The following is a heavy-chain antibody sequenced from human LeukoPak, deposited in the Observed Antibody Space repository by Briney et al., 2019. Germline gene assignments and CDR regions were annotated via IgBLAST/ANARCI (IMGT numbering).Heavy chain of an antibody. J-gene: IGHJ4*02. CDR3: ARRRYSSGWYPFDY. Sequence: SETLSLTCTVSGGSISNYYWNWIRQPPGKGLEWIGYIYYSGSTNYNPSLKSRVTMSVDTSKNQFSLKLSSVTAADTAVYYCARRRYSSGWYPFDYWGQGTLVTVSS. CDR1: GGSISNYY. CDR2: IYYSGST. V-gene: IGHV4-59*12. D-gene: IGHD6-19*01.